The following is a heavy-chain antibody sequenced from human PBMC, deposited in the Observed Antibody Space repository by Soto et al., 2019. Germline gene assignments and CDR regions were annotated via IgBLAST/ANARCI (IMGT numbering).Heavy chain of an antibody. CDR3: AKATTNGGWFNPFDS. V-gene: IGHV3-23*01. CDR2: LSGSGTST. CDR1: GFSFVNYA. J-gene: IGHJ4*02. Sequence: HPGGSLRLSCAASGFSFVNYAMNWVRQAPGKGLEWVSGLSGSGTSTYYADSVKGRFTISRDNSRDTLFLQMNSLTADDTAVYYCAKATTNGGWFNPFDSWGQGALVNRLL. D-gene: IGHD6-19*01.